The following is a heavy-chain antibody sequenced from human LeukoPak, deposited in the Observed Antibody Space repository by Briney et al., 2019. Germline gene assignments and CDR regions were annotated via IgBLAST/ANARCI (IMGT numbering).Heavy chain of an antibody. CDR2: MNPNSGNT. CDR3: ARGGEMVGATHDY. J-gene: IGHJ4*02. D-gene: IGHD1-26*01. V-gene: IGHV1-8*01. Sequence: ASVKVSCKASGYTFTSYDINWVRQATGQGLEWMGWMNPNSGNTNYAQNLQGRVTMTTDTSTSTAYMELRSLRSDDTAVYYCARGGEMVGATHDYWGQGTLVTVSS. CDR1: GYTFTSYD.